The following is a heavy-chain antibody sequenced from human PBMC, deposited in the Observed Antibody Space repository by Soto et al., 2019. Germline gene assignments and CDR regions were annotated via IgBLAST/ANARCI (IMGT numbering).Heavy chain of an antibody. CDR3: ERGDLIVVVVAATEYYFDY. CDR1: GGSFSGYY. D-gene: IGHD2-15*01. Sequence: QVQLQQWGAGLLKPSETLSLTCAVYGGSFSGYYWSWIRQPPGKGLELIGEINHSGSTNYNPSLKSRVNISVDTSKNQFSLKLSSVTAADTAVYYCERGDLIVVVVAATEYYFDYWGQGTLVTVSS. CDR2: INHSGST. J-gene: IGHJ4*02. V-gene: IGHV4-34*01.